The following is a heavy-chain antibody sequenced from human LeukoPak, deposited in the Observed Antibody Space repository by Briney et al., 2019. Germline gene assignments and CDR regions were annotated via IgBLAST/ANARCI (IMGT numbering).Heavy chain of an antibody. CDR1: GGSISSYY. J-gene: IGHJ4*02. V-gene: IGHV4-59*01. Sequence: SETLSLTRTVSGGSISSYYWSWLRQPPGKGLEWIGYIYYSGSTNYNPSLKSRVTISVDTSKNQFSLKLSSVTAADTAVYYCARSRGPRRSFDYWGQGTLVTVSS. D-gene: IGHD3-10*01. CDR3: ARSRGPRRSFDY. CDR2: IYYSGST.